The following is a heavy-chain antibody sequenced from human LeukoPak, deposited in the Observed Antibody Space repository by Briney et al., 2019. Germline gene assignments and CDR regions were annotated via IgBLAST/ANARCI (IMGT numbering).Heavy chain of an antibody. CDR1: GFTFSSYW. CDR2: IKQDGSEK. J-gene: IGHJ4*02. V-gene: IGHV3-7*01. Sequence: PAGSLRLTCAASGFTFSSYWMCWGRQAPGKGLEWVANIKQDGSEKYYVDSVKGRFTISRDNAKNSLYLQMNSLRAEDTAVYYCAIFFYIAVAGTFPFDYWGQGTLVTVSS. D-gene: IGHD6-19*01. CDR3: AIFFYIAVAGTFPFDY.